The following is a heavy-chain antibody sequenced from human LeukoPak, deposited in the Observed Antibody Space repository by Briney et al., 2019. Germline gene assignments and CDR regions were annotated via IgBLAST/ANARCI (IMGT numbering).Heavy chain of an antibody. V-gene: IGHV1-18*01. D-gene: IGHD3-10*01. J-gene: IGHJ4*02. Sequence: ASVKVSCKASGYTFTSYGISWVRQAPGQGLEWMGWISAYNGNTNYAQKLQGRVTMTTDTSTSTAYMELRSLRSDDTAVYYCARAATMVRGVIITPLGYWGQGTLVTVSS. CDR3: ARAATMVRGVIITPLGY. CDR2: ISAYNGNT. CDR1: GYTFTSYG.